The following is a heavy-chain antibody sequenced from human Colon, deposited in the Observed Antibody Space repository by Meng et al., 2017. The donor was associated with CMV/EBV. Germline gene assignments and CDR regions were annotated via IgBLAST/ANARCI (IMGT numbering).Heavy chain of an antibody. CDR3: GRLCTNGICYVRY. CDR1: GYSISSGYY. D-gene: IGHD2-8*01. Sequence: GSLRLSCTVSGYSISSGYYWGWIRQPPGKGLEWIGSIYHSGSTYYNPSLKSRVTISVDTSKNQFSLKLSSVTAAETAVYYCGRLCTNGICYVRYWGQGTLVTVSS. V-gene: IGHV4-38-2*02. J-gene: IGHJ4*02. CDR2: IYHSGST.